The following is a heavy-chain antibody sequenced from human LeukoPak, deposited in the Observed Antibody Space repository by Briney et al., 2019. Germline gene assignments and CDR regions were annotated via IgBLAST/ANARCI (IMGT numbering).Heavy chain of an antibody. CDR2: MNPNSGST. CDR3: ARKTLYGSGKCWFDP. J-gene: IGHJ5*02. Sequence: GASVKVSCKASGYTFTSYDINWVRQATGQGLEWMGWMNPNSGSTGYAQKFQDRVTMTRNTSISTAYMELSGLRSEDTAMYYCARKTLYGSGKCWFDPWGQGTLVTVSS. D-gene: IGHD3-10*01. V-gene: IGHV1-8*01. CDR1: GYTFTSYD.